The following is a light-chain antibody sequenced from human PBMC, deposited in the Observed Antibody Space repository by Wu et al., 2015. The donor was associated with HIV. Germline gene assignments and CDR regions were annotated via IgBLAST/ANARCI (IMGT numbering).Light chain of an antibody. CDR1: QDISSY. CDR3: QQYYSYPLT. V-gene: IGKV1-8*01. J-gene: IGKJ4*01. CDR2: AAS. Sequence: AIRMTQSPSSLSASTGDRVTITCRASQDISSYLAWYQQKPGKAPNLLIYAASTLQSGVPSRFSGSGSGTDFTLAISGLQSEDFATYYCQQYYSYPLTFAGGTKVEIK.